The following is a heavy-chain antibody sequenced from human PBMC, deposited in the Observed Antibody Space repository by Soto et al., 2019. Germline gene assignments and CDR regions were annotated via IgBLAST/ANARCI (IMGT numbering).Heavy chain of an antibody. D-gene: IGHD1-1*01. J-gene: IGHJ3*02. V-gene: IGHV4-31*03. Sequence: QVQLQESGPGLVKPSQTLSLTCTVSGGSISSGGYYWSWIRQHPGKGLEWIGYIYYSGSTYYNPSLKSRVTIPVDTSKNQFTLKLSSLTAADTAVYYCAVEPEQTGAFDIWGQGTMVTVSS. CDR2: IYYSGST. CDR3: AVEPEQTGAFDI. CDR1: GGSISSGGYY.